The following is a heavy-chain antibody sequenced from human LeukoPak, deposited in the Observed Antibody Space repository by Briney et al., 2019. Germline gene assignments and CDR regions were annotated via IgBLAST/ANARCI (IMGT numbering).Heavy chain of an antibody. CDR2: ISWNSGSV. Sequence: GGSLRLSCAASGFTFDDYAMHWVRQAPGKGLEWVSGISWNSGSVGYADSVKGRFTISRDNAKNSLYLQMNSLRAEDTAFYYCAKDIVYDFWGGYSAFDYWAREPWSPSPQ. CDR1: GFTFDDYA. D-gene: IGHD3-3*01. V-gene: IGHV3-9*01. CDR3: AKDIVYDFWGGYSAFDY. J-gene: IGHJ4*02.